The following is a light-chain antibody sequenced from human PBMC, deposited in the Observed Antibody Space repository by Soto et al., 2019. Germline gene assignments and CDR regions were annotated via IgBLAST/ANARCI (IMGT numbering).Light chain of an antibody. V-gene: IGKV3-20*01. CDR2: NTS. CDR3: QQYGSSLLT. CDR1: QSVSSSY. J-gene: IGKJ4*01. Sequence: EIVLTQSPGTLSLSPGERATLSCRASQSVSSSYLAWYQQKPGQAPRLLIYNTSSRATGIPDRFSGSGSGTDFTLTISRLELEGFAVYYCQQYGSSLLTFGGGTKVEIK.